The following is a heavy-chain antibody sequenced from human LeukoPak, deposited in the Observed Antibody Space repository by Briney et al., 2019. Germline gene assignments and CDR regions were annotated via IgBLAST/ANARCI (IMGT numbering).Heavy chain of an antibody. D-gene: IGHD3/OR15-3a*01. CDR1: GYTFIRYY. Sequence: ASVKVSCKASGYTFIRYYMHWVRQAPGQGLEWKGVLNPDDSTTSSAQRFQGRVTMTGDTSTSTVYMELSSLRSDDTAVDYCAKSRGGHNYGLEVSWGQGTLVTVSS. CDR3: AKSRGGHNYGLEVS. J-gene: IGHJ5*02. V-gene: IGHV1-46*01. CDR2: LNPDDSTT.